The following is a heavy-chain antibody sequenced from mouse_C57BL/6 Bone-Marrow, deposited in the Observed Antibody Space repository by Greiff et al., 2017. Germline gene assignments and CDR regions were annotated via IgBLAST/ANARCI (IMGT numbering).Heavy chain of an antibody. CDR2: ISNGGGST. CDR1: GFTFSDYY. V-gene: IGHV5-12*01. CDR3: TRGGYYFDY. Sequence: EVQLVESGGGLVQPGGSLKLSCAASGFTFSDYYMYWVRQTPEKRLEWVAYISNGGGSTYYPDTVKGRFTISRDNAKNTLYLQMSRLKSADTAMYYCTRGGYYFDYWGQCTSLTFSS. J-gene: IGHJ2*02.